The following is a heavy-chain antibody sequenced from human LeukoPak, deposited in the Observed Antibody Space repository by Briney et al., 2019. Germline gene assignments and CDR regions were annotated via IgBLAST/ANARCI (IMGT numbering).Heavy chain of an antibody. CDR2: IYPGDSDT. D-gene: IGHD6-19*01. Sequence: GESLKISCQGSGYSFTSYWIGWVRQMPGKGLEWMGIIYPGDSDTRYSPSFQGQVTISADKSISTAYLQWSSLKASDTAMYYCARARRYSSGWYGWFDPWGRGTLVTVSS. CDR1: GYSFTSYW. V-gene: IGHV5-51*01. J-gene: IGHJ2*01. CDR3: ARARRYSSGWYGWFDP.